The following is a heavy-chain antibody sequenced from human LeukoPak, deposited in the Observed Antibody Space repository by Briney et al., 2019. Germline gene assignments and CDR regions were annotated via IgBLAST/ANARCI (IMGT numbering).Heavy chain of an antibody. Sequence: GGSLRLSCAASGFTFSDYYMSWIRQAPGKGLECVSYISSASSYTSYADSVKGRFTISRDNAKNSLYLQMNSLRAEDTAVYYCARGQYCTNGVCYDAFDIWGQGTTVTVSS. J-gene: IGHJ3*02. CDR2: ISSASSYT. D-gene: IGHD2-8*01. V-gene: IGHV3-11*03. CDR1: GFTFSDYY. CDR3: ARGQYCTNGVCYDAFDI.